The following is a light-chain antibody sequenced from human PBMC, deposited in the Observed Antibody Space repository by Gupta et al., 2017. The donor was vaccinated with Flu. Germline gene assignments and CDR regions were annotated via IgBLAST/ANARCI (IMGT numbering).Light chain of an antibody. CDR3: QQYESFPLT. CDR1: RKNISEC. Sequence: GTLFVAPVGSGVIISRACRKNISECLAWYQQKPGQAPKFLVFHASNRATGIPSRFSGRGSGTDFTLTISSLQAEDFAAYYCQQYESFPLTFGQGTKVEIK. J-gene: IGKJ1*01. CDR2: HAS. V-gene: IGKV3-20*01.